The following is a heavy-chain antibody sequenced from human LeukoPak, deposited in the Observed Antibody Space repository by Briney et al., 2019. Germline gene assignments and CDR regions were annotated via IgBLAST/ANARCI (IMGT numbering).Heavy chain of an antibody. J-gene: IGHJ4*02. V-gene: IGHV3-21*01. CDR3: ARDSAVWFGVLPDY. D-gene: IGHD3-10*01. CDR2: ISSSSSYI. Sequence: GGSLRLSCAASGFTFSSYSMNWVRQAPGKGLEWVSSISSSSSYIYYADSVKGRFTISRDNAKNSLYLQMNSLRAEDTAVYYCARDSAVWFGVLPDYWGQGTLVTVS. CDR1: GFTFSSYS.